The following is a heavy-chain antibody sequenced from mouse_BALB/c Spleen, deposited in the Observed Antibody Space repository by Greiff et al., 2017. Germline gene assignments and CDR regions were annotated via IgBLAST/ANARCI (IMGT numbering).Heavy chain of an antibody. CDR3: AKRGAYGSWYFDV. V-gene: IGHV2-3*01. CDR1: GFSLTSYG. Sequence: VQLKESGPGLVAPSQSLSITCTVSGFSLTSYGVSWVRQPPGKGLEWLGVIWGDGSTNYHSALISRLSISKDNSKSQVFLKLNRLQTDDTATYYCAKRGAYGSWYFDVWGAGTTVTVAS. D-gene: IGHD2-1*01. CDR2: IWGDGST. J-gene: IGHJ1*01.